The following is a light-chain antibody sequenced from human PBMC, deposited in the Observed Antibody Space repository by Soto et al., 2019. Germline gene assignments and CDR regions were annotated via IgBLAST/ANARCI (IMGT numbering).Light chain of an antibody. CDR1: SSDVGGYNY. CDR3: TSYTTSSTYV. J-gene: IGLJ1*01. CDR2: DVT. Sequence: QSVLTQPASVSGSPGQSIAISCTGTSSDVGGYNYVSWYQQHPGKAPKLMLYDVTNRPSGVSDRFSGSKSGNTASLTISGLQAEDEADYYCTSYTTSSTYVFGTGIKVTVL. V-gene: IGLV2-14*01.